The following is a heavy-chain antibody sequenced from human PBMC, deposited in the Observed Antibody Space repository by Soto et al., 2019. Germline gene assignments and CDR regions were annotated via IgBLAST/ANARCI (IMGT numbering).Heavy chain of an antibody. D-gene: IGHD3-22*01. V-gene: IGHV5-10-1*01. J-gene: IGHJ4*02. CDR1: GYSFTSYW. Sequence: GESLKISCKGSGYSFTSYWISWVRQMPGKGLEWMGRIDPSDSYTNYSPSFQGHVTISADKSISTAYLQWSSLKASDTAMYYCARLGGYYDSSGYLVYWGQRTLVTVSS. CDR3: ARLGGYYDSSGYLVY. CDR2: IDPSDSYT.